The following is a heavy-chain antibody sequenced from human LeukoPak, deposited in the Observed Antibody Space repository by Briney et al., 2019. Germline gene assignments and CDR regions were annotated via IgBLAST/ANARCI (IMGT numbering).Heavy chain of an antibody. V-gene: IGHV3-23*01. D-gene: IGHD4-17*01. Sequence: GASLRLSCGASGFTFSNYAMSWVRQAPGKGLECVSAISGSGGRTYYAASVKGRFTISRDNSKNTLHLQLNSLRAEDTALYYCAKDLPGDPDDQYYGMDVWGQGTTVTVSS. J-gene: IGHJ6*02. CDR3: AKDLPGDPDDQYYGMDV. CDR2: ISGSGGRT. CDR1: GFTFSNYA.